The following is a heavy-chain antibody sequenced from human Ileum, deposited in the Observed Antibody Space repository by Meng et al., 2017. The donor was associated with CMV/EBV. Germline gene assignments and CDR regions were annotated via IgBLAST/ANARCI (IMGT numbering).Heavy chain of an antibody. CDR2: INPDGGTT. D-gene: IGHD3-10*01. J-gene: IGHJ1*01. V-gene: IGHV3-74*01. Sequence: GGSLRLSCAASGFTFSRNWMHWIRQAPGKGLEWVSRINPDGGTTDYADSVKGRFTISRDNAKNTLYLQMNSLRADDTAVYYCAKDPNAARGVEYFQYWGQGSLVTVSS. CDR3: AKDPNAARGVEYFQY. CDR1: GFTFSRNW.